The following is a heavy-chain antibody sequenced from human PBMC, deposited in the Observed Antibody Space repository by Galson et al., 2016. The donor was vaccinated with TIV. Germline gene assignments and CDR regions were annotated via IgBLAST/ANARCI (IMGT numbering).Heavy chain of an antibody. V-gene: IGHV3-7*01. J-gene: IGHJ5*02. D-gene: IGHD3-10*01. CDR2: IKEDGSEK. CDR1: GFTFSSHW. Sequence: SLRLSCATSGFTFSSHWMSWVRRAPDKGLEWVANIKEDGSEKWYVDSVKGRFTISRDNTESSLYLQMNSLRVEDTALYYCARDLSEPSARGWFDPWGQGTLVTVSS. CDR3: ARDLSEPSARGWFDP.